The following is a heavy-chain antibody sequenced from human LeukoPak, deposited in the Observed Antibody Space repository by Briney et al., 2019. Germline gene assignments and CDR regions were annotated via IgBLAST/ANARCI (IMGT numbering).Heavy chain of an antibody. CDR1: GFTFSGYW. J-gene: IGHJ4*02. CDR2: INTVGTTA. D-gene: IGHD2-21*01. Sequence: GGSLRLSCAASGFTFSGYWMHWIRQAPGKGLVWVSRINTVGTTATYADSVKGRFNISRDNVKNTLYLQMNSLRAEDTAVYYCARESRENIVIDYWGQGTVVTVSS. CDR3: ARESRENIVIDY. V-gene: IGHV3-74*03.